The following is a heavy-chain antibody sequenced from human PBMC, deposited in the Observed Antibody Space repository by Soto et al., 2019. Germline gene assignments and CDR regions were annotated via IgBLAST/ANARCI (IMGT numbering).Heavy chain of an antibody. V-gene: IGHV5-51*01. Sequence: GESLKISCKGSGYSFTSYWIGWVRQMPGKGLEWMGIIYPGDSDTRYSPSFQGQVTISADKSVSTAYLQWSSLKASDTAMYYCARIVAVAGTVSSQFDPWGQGTLVTVSS. CDR1: GYSFTSYW. CDR2: IYPGDSDT. D-gene: IGHD6-19*01. CDR3: ARIVAVAGTVSSQFDP. J-gene: IGHJ5*02.